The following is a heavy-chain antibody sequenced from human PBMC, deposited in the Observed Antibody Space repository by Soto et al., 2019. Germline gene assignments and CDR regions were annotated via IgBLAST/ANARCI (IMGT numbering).Heavy chain of an antibody. CDR3: TTMAARAPNEDY. D-gene: IGHD6-6*01. J-gene: IGHJ4*02. V-gene: IGHV3-15*07. CDR2: IKSKTDGGTT. Sequence: EVQLVESGGGLVKPGGSLRLSCAASGFTFSNSWMNWVRQAPGKGLEWVGRIKSKTDGGTTDYAAPVKGRFTISRDDSKNTLYLQMNSLKTEDTAVYYCTTMAARAPNEDYWGQGTLVTVSS. CDR1: GFTFSNSW.